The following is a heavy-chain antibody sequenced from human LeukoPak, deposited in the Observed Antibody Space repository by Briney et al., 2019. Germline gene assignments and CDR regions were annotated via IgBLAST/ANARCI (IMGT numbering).Heavy chain of an antibody. V-gene: IGHV1-18*01. J-gene: IGHJ3*02. Sequence: ASVKVSCKASGYTFTSYGISWVRQAPGQGLEWMGWISAYNGNTNYAQKLQGRVTMTTDTSTSTAYMELRSLRSDDTAVYYCATDMRSSGYPYAFDIWGQGTMVTVSS. CDR2: ISAYNGNT. D-gene: IGHD3-22*01. CDR3: ATDMRSSGYPYAFDI. CDR1: GYTFTSYG.